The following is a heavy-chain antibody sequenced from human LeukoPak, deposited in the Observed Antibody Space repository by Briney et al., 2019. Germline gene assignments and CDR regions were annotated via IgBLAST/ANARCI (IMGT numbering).Heavy chain of an antibody. V-gene: IGHV3-21*01. Sequence: GGSLRLSCAASGFTFSGYSMNWVRQAPGKGLEWVSSISSSSSYIYYADSAKGRFTISRDNAKNSLYLQMNSLRAEDTAVYYCARLPIWFGENRDDYWGQGTLVTVSS. CDR2: ISSSSSYI. D-gene: IGHD3-10*01. J-gene: IGHJ4*02. CDR3: ARLPIWFGENRDDY. CDR1: GFTFSGYS.